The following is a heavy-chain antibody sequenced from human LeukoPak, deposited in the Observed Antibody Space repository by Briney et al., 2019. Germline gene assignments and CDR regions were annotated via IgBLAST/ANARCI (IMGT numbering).Heavy chain of an antibody. J-gene: IGHJ5*02. CDR2: IYHSGST. V-gene: IGHV4-38-2*02. Sequence: SETLSLTCTVSGYSISSGYYWGWIRQPPGKGLEWIGSIYHSGSTYYNPSLKSRVTISVDTSKNQFSLKLSSVTAADTAVYYCARDPVPFDPWGQGTLVTVSS. CDR3: ARDPVPFDP. CDR1: GYSISSGYY.